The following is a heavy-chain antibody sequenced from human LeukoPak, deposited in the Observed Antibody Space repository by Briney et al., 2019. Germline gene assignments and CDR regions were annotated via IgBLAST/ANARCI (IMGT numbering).Heavy chain of an antibody. CDR1: GYAFTGYY. V-gene: IGHV1-8*03. CDR2: INPNSGHT. D-gene: IGHD5-12*01. J-gene: IGHJ5*02. CDR3: ARGRTSAGGYSGHDWGDWFDP. Sequence: GASVKVSCKASGYAFTGYYMHWVRQAPGQGLECMGWINPNSGHTAYAQKFQGRVTITRNTSISTAYMDLSSLRSEDSAVYYCARGRTSAGGYSGHDWGDWFDPWGQGTLVTVSS.